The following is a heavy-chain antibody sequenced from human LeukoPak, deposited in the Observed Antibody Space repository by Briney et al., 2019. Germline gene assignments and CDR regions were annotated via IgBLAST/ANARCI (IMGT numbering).Heavy chain of an antibody. CDR1: GFTFSDYY. V-gene: IGHV3-11*05. CDR3: ARDPTMVRVSDTINWFDP. D-gene: IGHD3-10*01. CDR2: ISSSSSYT. Sequence: GGSLRLSCAASGFTFSDYYMSWIRQAPGKGLEWVSYISSSSSYTNYADSVKGRFTISRDNAKNSLYLQMNSLRAEDTAVYDCARDPTMVRVSDTINWFDPWGQGTLITVSS. J-gene: IGHJ5*02.